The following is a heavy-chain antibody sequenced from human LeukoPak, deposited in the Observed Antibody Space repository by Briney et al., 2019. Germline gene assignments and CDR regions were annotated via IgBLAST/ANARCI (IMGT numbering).Heavy chain of an antibody. CDR1: GYSVTSYG. CDR3: ARAPSGFTYGPGDH. D-gene: IGHD5-18*01. CDR2: ISTYDGNA. V-gene: IGHV1-18*01. J-gene: IGHJ4*02. Sequence: GASVKVSCKASGYSVTSYGITWVRQTPGQGLEWMGWISTYDGNANYAQKLQGRVTMTTDTSTITAYMELRSLRSDDTAVYYCARAPSGFTYGPGDHWGQGTLVTVSS.